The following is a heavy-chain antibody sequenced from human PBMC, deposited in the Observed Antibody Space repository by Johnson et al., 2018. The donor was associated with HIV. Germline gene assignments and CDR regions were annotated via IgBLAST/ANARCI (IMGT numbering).Heavy chain of an antibody. J-gene: IGHJ3*02. CDR2: INWNGGST. CDR3: ARGVGSTTVAAFDI. D-gene: IGHD1-26*01. CDR1: GFTFNDYD. V-gene: IGHV3-20*04. Sequence: VQLVESGGGLIQPGGSLRLSCAASGFTFNDYDMSWVRQVPGKGLEWVSGINWNGGSTGYADSVKGRFTISRDNAKNSLYLQMNSLRAEDTALYYCARGVGSTTVAAFDIWGQGTMVTVSS.